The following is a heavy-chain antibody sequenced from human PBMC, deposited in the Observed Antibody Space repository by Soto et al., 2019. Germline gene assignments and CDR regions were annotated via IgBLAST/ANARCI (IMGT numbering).Heavy chain of an antibody. CDR3: ARHWNEYKLCLDK. CDR1: GGAISGYY. J-gene: IGHJ4*02. Sequence: QLQLQDSGPGLVKPSETLSLTCTVYGGAISGYYWSWIRPPPGTGLEWIAFIHYTWGSNSNPSLKSRVTISVGTSKKPLSLKLNSATTGGEAVYYCARHWNEYKLCLDKWDQGTLVTVSS. CDR2: IHYTWGS. V-gene: IGHV4-59*08. D-gene: IGHD1-1*01.